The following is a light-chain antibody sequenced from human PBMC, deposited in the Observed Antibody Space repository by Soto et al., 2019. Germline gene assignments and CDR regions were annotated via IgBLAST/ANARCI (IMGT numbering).Light chain of an antibody. Sequence: QSALTQPASVSGSPGQSITISCTGTINDVGADKYVSWYQQHPGKVPQLMIYDVSSRPSGVSNRFSGSKSGNTASLTISGLQAEDEADYYCSSVTTSSTWVFGGGTKVTVL. CDR3: SSVTTSSTWV. CDR1: INDVGADKY. J-gene: IGLJ3*02. CDR2: DVS. V-gene: IGLV2-14*03.